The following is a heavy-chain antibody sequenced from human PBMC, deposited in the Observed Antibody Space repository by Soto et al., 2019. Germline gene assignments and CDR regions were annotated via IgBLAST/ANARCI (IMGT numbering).Heavy chain of an antibody. CDR2: ISSSSSYT. Sequence: QVQLVESEGGLVKPGGSLRLSCAASGFTFSDYYMSWIRQAPGKGLEWVSYISSSSSYTNYADSVKGRFTISRDNAKNSLYLQMNSLRAEDTAVYYCARGYYDSSGYTVFDYWGQGTLVTVSS. D-gene: IGHD3-22*01. CDR1: GFTFSDYY. J-gene: IGHJ4*02. CDR3: ARGYYDSSGYTVFDY. V-gene: IGHV3-11*06.